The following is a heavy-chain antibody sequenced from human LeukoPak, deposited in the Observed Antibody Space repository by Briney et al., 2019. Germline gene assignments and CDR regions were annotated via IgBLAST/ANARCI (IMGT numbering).Heavy chain of an antibody. V-gene: IGHV1-69*05. CDR1: GGTFCSYA. CDR3: ARGGGEKYSSSDDAFDI. CDR2: IIPIFGTA. J-gene: IGHJ3*02. D-gene: IGHD6-13*01. Sequence: ASVKVSCKASGGTFCSYAISWVRQAPGQGLEWMGRIIPIFGTANYAQKFQGRVTITTDESTSTAYMELSSLRSEDTAVYYCARGGGEKYSSSDDAFDIWGQGTMVTVSS.